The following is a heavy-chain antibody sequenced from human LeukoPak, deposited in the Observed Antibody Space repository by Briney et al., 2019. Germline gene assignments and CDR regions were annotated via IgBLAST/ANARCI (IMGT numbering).Heavy chain of an antibody. CDR3: AKDTVQNGRYYYDSSGSFDY. D-gene: IGHD3-22*01. J-gene: IGHJ4*02. V-gene: IGHV3-9*01. CDR2: ISWNSGSI. CDR1: GFTFDDYA. Sequence: GGSLRLSCAASGFTFDDYAMHWVRQAPGKGLEWVSGISWNSGSIGYADSVKGRFTISRDNAKNSLYLQMNSLRAEDTALYYCAKDTVQNGRYYYDSSGSFDYWGQGTLVTVSS.